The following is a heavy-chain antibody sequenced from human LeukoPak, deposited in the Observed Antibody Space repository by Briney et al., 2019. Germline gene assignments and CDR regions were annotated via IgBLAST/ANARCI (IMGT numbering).Heavy chain of an antibody. CDR1: GYTFTSYA. CDR2: IIPIFGTA. Sequence: RASVKVSCKASGYTFTSYAISWVRQAPGQGLEWMGGIIPIFGTANYAQKFQGRVTITADKSTSTAYMELSSLRSEDTAVYYCAGQKDPRPIDYWGQGTLITVSS. CDR3: AGQKDPRPIDY. J-gene: IGHJ4*02. V-gene: IGHV1-69*06.